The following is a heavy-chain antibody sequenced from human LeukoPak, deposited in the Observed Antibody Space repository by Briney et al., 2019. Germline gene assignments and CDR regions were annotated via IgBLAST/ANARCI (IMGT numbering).Heavy chain of an antibody. D-gene: IGHD5-12*01. CDR3: ARAADSSGYADY. J-gene: IGHJ4*02. V-gene: IGHV1-69*02. Sequence: SVKVSCKASGGTFSSYTVSWVRQAPGQGLEWMGRIIPILGIANYAQKFQGRVTITADKSTSTAHMELSSLRSEDTAVYYCARAADSSGYADYWGQGTLVTVSS. CDR2: IIPILGIA. CDR1: GGTFSSYT.